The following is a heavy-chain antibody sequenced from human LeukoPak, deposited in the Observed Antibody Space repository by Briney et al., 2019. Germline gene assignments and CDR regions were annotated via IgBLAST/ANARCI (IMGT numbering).Heavy chain of an antibody. CDR3: ARARYGGNSEGYFDL. V-gene: IGHV4-59*01. Sequence: SETLSLTCAVSGPPSLGSSWSGTGGPPGKGLEWMAFIYYSGSTKYNPSLKSRVTISVDTSKNQFSLKLSSVTAADTAVYYCARARYGGNSEGYFDLWGRGTLVTVSS. CDR1: GPPSLGSS. J-gene: IGHJ2*01. D-gene: IGHD4-23*01. CDR2: IYYSGST.